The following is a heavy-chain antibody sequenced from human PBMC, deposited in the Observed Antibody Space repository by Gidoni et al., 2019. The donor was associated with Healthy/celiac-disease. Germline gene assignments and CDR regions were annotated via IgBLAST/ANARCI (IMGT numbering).Heavy chain of an antibody. D-gene: IGHD6-13*01. CDR2: IRSKAYGGTT. J-gene: IGHJ4*02. CDR3: TRAFAAAGPFDY. Sequence: EVQLVESGGGLVQPGRSLRLSCTASGFTFGDYAMSWSRQAPGKGLEWVGFIRSKAYGGTTEYAASVKGRFTISRDDSKSIAYLQMNSLKTEDTAVYYCTRAFAAAGPFDYWGQGTLVTVSS. V-gene: IGHV3-49*03. CDR1: GFTFGDYA.